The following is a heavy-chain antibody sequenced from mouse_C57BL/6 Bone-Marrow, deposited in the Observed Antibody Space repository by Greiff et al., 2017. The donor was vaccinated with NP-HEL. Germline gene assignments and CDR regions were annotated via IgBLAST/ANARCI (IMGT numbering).Heavy chain of an antibody. CDR2: ISNGGGST. J-gene: IGHJ4*01. Sequence: EVKLMESGGGLVQPGGSLKLSCAASGFTFSDYYMYWVRQTPEKRLEWVAYISNGGGSTYYPDTVKGRFTISRDNAKNTLYLQMSRLKSEDTAMYYCARQYYYAMDYWGQGTSVTVSS. CDR1: GFTFSDYY. V-gene: IGHV5-12*01. CDR3: ARQYYYAMDY.